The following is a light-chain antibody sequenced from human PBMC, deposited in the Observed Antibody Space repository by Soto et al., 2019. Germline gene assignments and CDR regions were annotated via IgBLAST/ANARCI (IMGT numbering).Light chain of an antibody. CDR2: KAS. V-gene: IGKV1-5*03. Sequence: DIQMTQSPSTLSASVGDRVTITCRASQSISSWLAWYQQKPGKAPNLLIFKASSLESGVPSRFSGSVSGTEFTLTISSLQPDDFATYYCQQFNNYPWTFGQGTRVEI. J-gene: IGKJ1*01. CDR1: QSISSW. CDR3: QQFNNYPWT.